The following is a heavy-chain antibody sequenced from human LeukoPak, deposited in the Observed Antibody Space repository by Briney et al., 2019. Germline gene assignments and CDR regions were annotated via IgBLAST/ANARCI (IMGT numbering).Heavy chain of an antibody. CDR1: GVALGSNV. CDR2: ISSSSSYI. Sequence: GGSVRLSCTRSGVALGSNVINCGRRTPKKELEWVSSISSSSSYIYYADSVKGRFTISRDNAKNSLYLQMNSLRAEDTAVYYCARDELGIAYYYYMDVWGKGATVTVSS. V-gene: IGHV3-21*01. D-gene: IGHD7-27*01. J-gene: IGHJ6*03. CDR3: ARDELGIAYYYYMDV.